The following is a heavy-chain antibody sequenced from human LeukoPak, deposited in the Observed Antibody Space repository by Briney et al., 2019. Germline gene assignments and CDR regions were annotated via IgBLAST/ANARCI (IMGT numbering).Heavy chain of an antibody. CDR3: ARRDCSSTSCYHNWFDP. Sequence: SETLSLTCAVYGGSFSVYYWSWIRQPPGKGLEWIGEINHSGSTNYNPSLKSRVTISVDTSKNQFSLKLSSVTAADTAVYYCARRDCSSTSCYHNWFDPWGQGTLVTVSS. V-gene: IGHV4-34*01. J-gene: IGHJ5*02. CDR2: INHSGST. CDR1: GGSFSVYY. D-gene: IGHD2-2*01.